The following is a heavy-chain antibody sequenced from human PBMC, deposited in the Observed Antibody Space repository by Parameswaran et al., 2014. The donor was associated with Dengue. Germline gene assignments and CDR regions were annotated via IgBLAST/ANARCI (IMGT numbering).Heavy chain of an antibody. Sequence: WVRQAPGQGLEWMGWISAYNGNTNYAQKLQGRVTMTRDTSISTAYMEVSRLRSDDTAVYYCALSSGWRASSGMDVWGQGTTVTVSS. V-gene: IGHV1-18*01. CDR2: ISAYNGNT. CDR3: ALSSGWRASSGMDV. J-gene: IGHJ6*02. D-gene: IGHD6-19*01.